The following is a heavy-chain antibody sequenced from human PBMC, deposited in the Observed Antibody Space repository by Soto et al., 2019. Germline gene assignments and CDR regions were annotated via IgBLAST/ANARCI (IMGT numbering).Heavy chain of an antibody. D-gene: IGHD3-10*01. Sequence: EVQLVESGGGVARPGGSLRLSCAASVFTFEDHGMSWVRQAPGKGLEWLSDISWDGGTTVYADSVKGRFTVSRNNAKSSLYLQMNSLKPGDTAFYHCARRSGDQQVCDFWGQGTLVTVSS. CDR1: VFTFEDHG. CDR3: ARRSGDQQVCDF. J-gene: IGHJ4*02. V-gene: IGHV3-20*01. CDR2: ISWDGGTT.